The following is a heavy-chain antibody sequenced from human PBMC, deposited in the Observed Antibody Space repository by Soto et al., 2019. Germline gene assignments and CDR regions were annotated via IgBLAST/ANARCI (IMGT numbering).Heavy chain of an antibody. CDR2: IYNSGNT. CDR1: GGSISSGGYY. D-gene: IGHD2-2*01. J-gene: IGHJ5*01. CDR3: AKGACSSTACYEFDS. V-gene: IGHV4-31*03. Sequence: PSETLSLTCTVSGGSISSGGYYWNWILQHPGKGLEWIGYIYNSGNTYYNPSLKSRVAISIDRSENQFSLKLTSVTAADTAVYYCAKGACSSTACYEFDSWGQGTLVTVSS.